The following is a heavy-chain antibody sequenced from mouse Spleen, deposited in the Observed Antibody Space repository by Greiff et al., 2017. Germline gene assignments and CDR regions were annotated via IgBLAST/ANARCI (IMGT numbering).Heavy chain of an antibody. J-gene: IGHJ3*01. Sequence: QVQLQQSGAELARPGASVKLSCKASGYTFTSYGISWVKQRTGQGLEWIGEIYPRSGNTYYNEKFKGKATLTADKSSSTAYMELRSLTSEDSAVYFCARSTGYSYYSYDGRDVWFAYWGQGTLVTVSA. CDR3: ARSTGYSYYSYDGRDVWFAY. D-gene: IGHD2-12*01. CDR1: GYTFTSYG. V-gene: IGHV1-81*01. CDR2: IYPRSGNT.